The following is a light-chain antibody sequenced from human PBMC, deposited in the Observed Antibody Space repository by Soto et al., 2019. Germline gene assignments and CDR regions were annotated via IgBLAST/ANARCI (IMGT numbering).Light chain of an antibody. V-gene: IGLV2-14*01. CDR1: SSDVGRYNY. CDR3: SSYTSSSTRVV. J-gene: IGLJ2*01. CDR2: DVN. Sequence: QCALTQPASVSGSPGQSITISCTGTSSDVGRYNYVSWYQQHPGKAPKLMIYDVNNRPSGVSNRFSGSKSGNTASLTISGLQAEDEADYYCSSYTSSSTRVVFGGGTKLTVL.